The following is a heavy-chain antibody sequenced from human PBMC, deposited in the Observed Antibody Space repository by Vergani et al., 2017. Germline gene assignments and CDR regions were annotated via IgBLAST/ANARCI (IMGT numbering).Heavy chain of an antibody. J-gene: IGHJ4*02. D-gene: IGHD6-13*01. Sequence: EVQLVESGGGLVKPGGSLRLSCAASGFTFSSYSMNWVRQAPGKGLEWVSSISSSSSYIYYADSVKGRFTISRDNAKNSLYLQMNSLRAEDTAVYYCAGGGIGYSSSWYPYYFDYWGQGTLVTVSS. CDR1: GFTFSSYS. CDR2: ISSSSSYI. CDR3: AGGGIGYSSSWYPYYFDY. V-gene: IGHV3-21*01.